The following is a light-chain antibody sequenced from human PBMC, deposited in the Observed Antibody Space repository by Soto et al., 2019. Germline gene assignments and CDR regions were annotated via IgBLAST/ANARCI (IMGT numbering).Light chain of an antibody. CDR1: SNDVGRYNL. V-gene: IGLV1-51*01. CDR2: DNN. CDR3: GTWDSSLSAGRVV. J-gene: IGLJ2*01. Sequence: QSVLTQPASVSGSPEQSITISCTGTSNDVGRYNLVSWYQQHPGKAPKVMIYDNNKRPSGIPDRFSGSKSGTSATLGITGLQTGDEADYYCGTWDSSLSAGRVVFGGGTKLTVL.